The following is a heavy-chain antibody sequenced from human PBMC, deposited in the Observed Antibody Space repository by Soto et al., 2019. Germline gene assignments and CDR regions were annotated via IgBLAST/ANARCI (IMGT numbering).Heavy chain of an antibody. Sequence: ASVKVYCKASGYTFTGYYMHWVRQAPGQGLEWMGWLNPNSGGTKYPQKFQGGVTMTRDTSISTAYMELSRLRSDDTAVYYCARDSLPGLAVAGTGYWGQGTLVTVSS. V-gene: IGHV1-2*02. CDR2: LNPNSGGT. CDR3: ARDSLPGLAVAGTGY. CDR1: GYTFTGYY. D-gene: IGHD6-19*01. J-gene: IGHJ4*02.